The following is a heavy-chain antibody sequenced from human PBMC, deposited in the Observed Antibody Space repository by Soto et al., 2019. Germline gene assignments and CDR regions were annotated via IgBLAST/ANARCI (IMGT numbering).Heavy chain of an antibody. CDR1: GFTFSNSA. CDR2: IGRTNNT. Sequence: PGGSLRLSCAASGFTFSNSAMTWVRQALGKGPEWVSSIGRTNNTHYADSVKGRFTISRDNSKNTLYLQMNSLRAEDTAVYYCAKDPTHSSSWEFDYWGQGTLVTVS. J-gene: IGHJ4*02. V-gene: IGHV3-23*01. D-gene: IGHD6-13*01. CDR3: AKDPTHSSSWEFDY.